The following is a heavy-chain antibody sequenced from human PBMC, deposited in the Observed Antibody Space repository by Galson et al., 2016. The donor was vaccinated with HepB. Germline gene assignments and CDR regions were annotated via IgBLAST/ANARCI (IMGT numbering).Heavy chain of an antibody. CDR1: GFTFSSYA. CDR3: VRGGYYQSAHFDY. J-gene: IGHJ4*02. D-gene: IGHD3-3*01. Sequence: LRLSCAVSGFTFSSYAMSWVRQAPGKGLEWVSDISYSGSANYADSVKGRFTISRDNSKNTLYLQMNSPRAEDTAVYFCVRGGYYQSAHFDYWGQGTLVTVSS. CDR2: ISYSGSA. V-gene: IGHV3-23*01.